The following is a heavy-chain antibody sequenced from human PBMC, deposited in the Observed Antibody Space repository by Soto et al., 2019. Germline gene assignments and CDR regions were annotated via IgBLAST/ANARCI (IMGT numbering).Heavy chain of an antibody. Sequence: QITLKESGPTLVKPTQTLTLTCTFSGFSLSTSGVGVGWIRQPPGKALEWLALIYWDDDKRYSPSLKSRLTITKDTSKNQVVLTMTNMDPVDTATYYCAHTYSRQVVVEPIYDYWGQGTLVTVSS. CDR3: AHTYSRQVVVEPIYDY. CDR2: IYWDDDK. J-gene: IGHJ4*02. V-gene: IGHV2-5*02. D-gene: IGHD2-15*01. CDR1: GFSLSTSGVG.